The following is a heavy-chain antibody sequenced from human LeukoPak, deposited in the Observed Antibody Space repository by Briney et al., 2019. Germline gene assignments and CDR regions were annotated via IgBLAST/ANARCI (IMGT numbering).Heavy chain of an antibody. V-gene: IGHV3-11*01. CDR1: GFTFSDYY. D-gene: IGHD3-16*01. CDR2: ITNRGDTV. J-gene: IGHJ4*02. CDR3: ARGKGIGAPSY. Sequence: GGSLRLSCAASGFTFSDYYMTWVRQAPGKGLEWLSYITNRGDTVFYADSVKGRFTVSRDNAKNSLYLQMNSLRAEDTAVYYCARGKGIGAPSYWGQGTLVTVSS.